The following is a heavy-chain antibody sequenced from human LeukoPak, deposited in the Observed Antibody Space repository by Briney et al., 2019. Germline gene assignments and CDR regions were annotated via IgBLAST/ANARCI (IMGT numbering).Heavy chain of an antibody. Sequence: GRSLRLSCAASGFSFRDYGIHWVRQAPGKGLQWVAYISDDGRKKYYADSVKGRVTISRDNSKNTLDLYMDSLTPEDTAVYYCARVRYCSSTSCYLLDYWGQGTLVTVSS. J-gene: IGHJ4*02. CDR1: GFSFRDYG. D-gene: IGHD2-2*01. CDR3: ARVRYCSSTSCYLLDY. CDR2: ISDDGRKK. V-gene: IGHV3-30*03.